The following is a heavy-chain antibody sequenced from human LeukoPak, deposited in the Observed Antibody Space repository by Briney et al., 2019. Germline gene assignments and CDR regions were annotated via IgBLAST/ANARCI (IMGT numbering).Heavy chain of an antibody. V-gene: IGHV3-74*01. CDR3: ASGVGLTLRDF. J-gene: IGHJ4*02. D-gene: IGHD1-26*01. CDR2: INTDGSST. CDR1: GFTFSSYW. Sequence: PGGSLRLSCAASGFTFSSYWMHWVRQAPRKGLVWVPRINTDGSSTTYADSVKGRFTISRDNAKNTLYLQMNSLRAEDTAVYYCASGVGLTLRDFWGQGTLLTVSS.